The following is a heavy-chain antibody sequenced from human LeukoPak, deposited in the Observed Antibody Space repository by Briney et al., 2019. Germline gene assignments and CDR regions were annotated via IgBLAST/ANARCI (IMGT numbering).Heavy chain of an antibody. CDR1: GNSISSGYY. D-gene: IGHD4-17*01. Sequence: ASETLSLTCAVSGNSISSGYYWGWLRQPPGEALEWIGSFSLSGSTLYNASLKSRVTISVDTSNNHLSLKLTSVTAADTAVYYCARYYGDYYNWFDSWGQGALVIVSS. V-gene: IGHV4-38-2*01. CDR2: FSLSGST. CDR3: ARYYGDYYNWFDS. J-gene: IGHJ5*01.